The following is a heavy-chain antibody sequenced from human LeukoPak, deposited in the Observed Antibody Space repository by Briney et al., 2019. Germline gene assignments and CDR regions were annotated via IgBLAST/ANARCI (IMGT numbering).Heavy chain of an antibody. J-gene: IGHJ4*02. D-gene: IGHD6-13*01. CDR2: IYPSDSDT. V-gene: IGHV5-51*01. CDR1: GYSFTSYW. Sequence: GESLKISCRGSGYSFTSYWSGWVRQMPGKGLEWMGIIYPSDSDTKYSPSFRGQVTISADKSITTAYLQWSSLKASDTAIYYCARESRSSRTIDYWGQGTQVTVSS. CDR3: ARESRSSRTIDY.